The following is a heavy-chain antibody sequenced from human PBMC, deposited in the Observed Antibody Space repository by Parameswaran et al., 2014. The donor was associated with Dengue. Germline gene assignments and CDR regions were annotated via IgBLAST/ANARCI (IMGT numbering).Heavy chain of an antibody. J-gene: IGHJ4*02. Sequence: AGGSLRLSCKGSGYSFTSYWIGWVRQMPGKGLEWMGIIYPGDSDTRYSPSFQGQVTISADKSISTAYLQWSSLKASDTAMYYCARGLRGYSGYDFFDYWGQGTLVTVSS. D-gene: IGHD5-12*01. V-gene: IGHV5-51*01. CDR1: GYSFTSYW. CDR2: IYPGDSDT. CDR3: ARGLRGYSGYDFFDY.